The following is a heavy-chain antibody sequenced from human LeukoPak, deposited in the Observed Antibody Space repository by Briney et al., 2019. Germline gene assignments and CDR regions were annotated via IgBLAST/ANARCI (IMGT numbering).Heavy chain of an antibody. V-gene: IGHV3-7*01. D-gene: IGHD1-7*01. J-gene: IGHJ4*02. Sequence: PGGSLRLSCAASGFTFSSYWMSWVRQAPGKGLEWVANIKQDGSEKYYVDSVKGRFTISRDNAKNSLYLQMNSLRAEDTAVYYCARGGTIRGYYFDYWGQGTLVTVSS. CDR3: ARGGTIRGYYFDY. CDR2: IKQDGSEK. CDR1: GFTFSSYW.